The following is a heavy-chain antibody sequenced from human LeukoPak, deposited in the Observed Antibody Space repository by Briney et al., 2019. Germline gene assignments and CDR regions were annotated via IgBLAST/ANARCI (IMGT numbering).Heavy chain of an antibody. CDR1: GFTFSSYA. J-gene: IGHJ4*02. V-gene: IGHV3-23*01. D-gene: IGHD6-13*01. Sequence: PGGSLRLSCAASGFTFSSYAMSWVRQAPGNGLEWVSAISGSGGSTYYADSVKGRFTISRDNSKNTLYLQMNSLRAEDTAVYYCAFRGYSSSWYTLGYWGQGTLVTVSS. CDR3: AFRGYSSSWYTLGY. CDR2: ISGSGGST.